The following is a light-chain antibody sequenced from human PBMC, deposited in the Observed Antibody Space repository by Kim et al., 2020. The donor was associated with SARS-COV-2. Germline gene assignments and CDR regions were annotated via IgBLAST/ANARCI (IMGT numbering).Light chain of an antibody. CDR3: CSYAGTSTFVV. CDR1: SSDVGSYNL. V-gene: IGLV2-23*02. J-gene: IGLJ2*01. CDR2: EVG. Sequence: QSITISCTGTSSDVGSYNLVSWYQRHPGKAPKLMIYEVGKRPSGVSNRFSGSKSGNTASLTISGLQAEDEADYYCCSYAGTSTFVVFGGGTQLTVL.